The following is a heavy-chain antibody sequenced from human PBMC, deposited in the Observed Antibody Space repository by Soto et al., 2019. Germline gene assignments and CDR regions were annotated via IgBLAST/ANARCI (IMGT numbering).Heavy chain of an antibody. D-gene: IGHD3-22*01. CDR1: GGSISSGGYY. CDR2: IYYSGST. J-gene: IGHJ6*02. CDR3: ARDWLTMIVAEGPYGMDV. V-gene: IGHV4-31*03. Sequence: PSETLSLTCTVSGGSISSGGYYWSWIRQHPGKGLEWIGYIYYSGSTYYNPSLKSRVTISVDTSKNQFSLKLSSVTAADTAVYYCARDWLTMIVAEGPYGMDVWGQGTT.